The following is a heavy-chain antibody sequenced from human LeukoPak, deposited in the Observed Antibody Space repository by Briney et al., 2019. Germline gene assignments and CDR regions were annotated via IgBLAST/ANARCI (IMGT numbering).Heavy chain of an antibody. CDR1: GFTFSSYA. CDR3: ARDVDYYGSGSYFDY. J-gene: IGHJ4*02. V-gene: IGHV3-23*01. CDR2: ISGSGGST. D-gene: IGHD3-10*01. Sequence: GGSLRLSCAASGFTFSSYAMSWVRQAPGKGLEWVSAISGSGGSTYYADSVKGRFTISRDNAKNSLYLQMNSLRAEDTAVYYCARDVDYYGSGSYFDYWGQGTLVTVSS.